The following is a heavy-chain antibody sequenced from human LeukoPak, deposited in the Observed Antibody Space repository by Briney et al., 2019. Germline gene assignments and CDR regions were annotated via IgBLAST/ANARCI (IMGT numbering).Heavy chain of an antibody. CDR1: GGSFSGYY. J-gene: IGHJ4*02. V-gene: IGHV4-34*01. CDR2: INHSGST. D-gene: IGHD6-13*01. Sequence: SETLSLTCAVYGGSFSGYYWSWIRQPPGKGLEWIGEINHSGSTNYNPSLKSRVTISVDTSKTQFSLKLSSVTAADTAVYYCARVPAAGNYFDYWGQGTLVTVSS. CDR3: ARVPAAGNYFDY.